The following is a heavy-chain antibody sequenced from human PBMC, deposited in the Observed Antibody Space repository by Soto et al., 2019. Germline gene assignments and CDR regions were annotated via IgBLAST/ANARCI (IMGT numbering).Heavy chain of an antibody. J-gene: IGHJ3*02. CDR1: GFTFSSYA. CDR3: ARDNSGATGI. D-gene: IGHD3-10*01. Sequence: PGGSLRLSCAASGFTFSSYAMHWVRQAPGKGLEWVAVISYDGSNKYYADSVKGRFTISRDNSKNTLYLQMNSLRAEDTAVYYCARDNSGATGIWGQGTMVTVSS. CDR2: ISYDGSNK. V-gene: IGHV3-30-3*01.